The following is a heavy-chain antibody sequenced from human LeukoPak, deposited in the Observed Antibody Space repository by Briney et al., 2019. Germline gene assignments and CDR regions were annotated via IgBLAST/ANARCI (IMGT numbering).Heavy chain of an antibody. CDR2: IYYSGST. J-gene: IGHJ4*02. D-gene: IGHD3-22*01. V-gene: IGHV4-39*07. Sequence: SETLSLTCTVSGGSISSSSYYWGWIRQPPGKGLEWIGSIYYSGSTYYNPSLKSRVTISVETSKNQFSLKLSPVTAADTAVYYCAIGRGLRNYDSINYPDYWGQGTLVTVSS. CDR1: GGSISSSSYY. CDR3: AIGRGLRNYDSINYPDY.